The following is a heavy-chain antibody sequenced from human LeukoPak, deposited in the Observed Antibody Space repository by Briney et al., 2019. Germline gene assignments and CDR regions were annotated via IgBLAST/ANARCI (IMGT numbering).Heavy chain of an antibody. D-gene: IGHD3-16*01. CDR1: GFTFSNYA. CDR3: AKGGGGVLAS. Sequence: GGSLRLSCAASGFTFSNYAMSWVRQAPGKGLEWVSSISGSGGSTYYADSVKDRFTISRDNSKNTLFLQMNSLKADDTAVYYCAKGGGGVLASWGQGTLVTVSS. V-gene: IGHV3-23*01. J-gene: IGHJ4*02. CDR2: ISGSGGST.